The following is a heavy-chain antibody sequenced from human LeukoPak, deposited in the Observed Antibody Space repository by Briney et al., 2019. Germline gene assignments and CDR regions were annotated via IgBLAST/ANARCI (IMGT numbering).Heavy chain of an antibody. Sequence: PGRSLRLSCAASGFTFSSYAMHWVRQAPGEGLEWVAVISYDGSNKYYADPVKGRFTISRDNSQNTLYLQMNSLRAEDTAVYYCARATHSSSWSYFDYWGQGTLVTVSS. D-gene: IGHD6-13*01. V-gene: IGHV3-30-3*01. CDR1: GFTFSSYA. J-gene: IGHJ4*02. CDR3: ARATHSSSWSYFDY. CDR2: ISYDGSNK.